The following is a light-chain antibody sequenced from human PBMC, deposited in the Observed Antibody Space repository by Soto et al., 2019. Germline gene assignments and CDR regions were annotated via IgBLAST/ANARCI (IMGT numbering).Light chain of an antibody. CDR3: QKYGNYPYT. CDR1: QTVSGNY. J-gene: IGKJ2*01. V-gene: IGKV3-20*01. CDR2: GAS. Sequence: VLTQSHGTLSLSPGERAPLSGRASQTVSGNYLAWYLQHPGQPNRVLIYGASRRPSGIPDRFSGSGSGTEFTLTINRLEPEEFAVYYCQKYGNYPYTVGQGTKVDIK.